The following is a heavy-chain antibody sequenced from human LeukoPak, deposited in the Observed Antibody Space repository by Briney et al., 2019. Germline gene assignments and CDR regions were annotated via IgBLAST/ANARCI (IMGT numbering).Heavy chain of an antibody. CDR2: IFYSGNT. J-gene: IGHJ4*02. Sequence: PSETLSLTCTVSGGSINSSSYYWDWIRQPPGKGLEWIGSIFYSGNTYDNPSLKSRVTISVDTSKNQFSLKLNSVTAADTAVYYCARHRSKWLQSSFDYWGQGTLVTVSS. CDR1: GGSINSSSYY. V-gene: IGHV4-39*01. D-gene: IGHD5-24*01. CDR3: ARHRSKWLQSSFDY.